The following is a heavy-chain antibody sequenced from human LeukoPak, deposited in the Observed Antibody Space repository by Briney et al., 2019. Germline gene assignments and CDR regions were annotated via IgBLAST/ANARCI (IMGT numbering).Heavy chain of an antibody. CDR2: IYPGDSDT. D-gene: IGHD3-22*01. V-gene: IGHV5-51*01. CDR1: GYSFTSYW. J-gene: IGHJ6*02. CDR3: ARSNSYDSSGEWDYYYGMDV. Sequence: GESLKISCKGSGYSFTSYWIGWVRQMPGKGLEWMGIIYPGDSDTRYSPSFQGQVTISADKSISTAYLQWSSLKASDTAMYYCARSNSYDSSGEWDYYYGMDVWGQGTTVTVSS.